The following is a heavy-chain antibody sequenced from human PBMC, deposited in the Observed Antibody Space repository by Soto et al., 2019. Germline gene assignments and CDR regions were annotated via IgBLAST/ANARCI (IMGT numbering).Heavy chain of an antibody. D-gene: IGHD3-22*01. CDR3: ARQIYDSDTGPNFQYYFDS. Sequence: GESLKLSCKGSGYSFAGYWITWVRQKPGRGLEWMGRIDPSDSQTYYSPSFRGHVTISVTKSITTVFLQWSSLRASDTAMYYCARQIYDSDTGPNFQYYFDSWGQGTPVTVSS. V-gene: IGHV5-10-1*01. J-gene: IGHJ4*02. CDR2: IDPSDSQT. CDR1: GYSFAGYW.